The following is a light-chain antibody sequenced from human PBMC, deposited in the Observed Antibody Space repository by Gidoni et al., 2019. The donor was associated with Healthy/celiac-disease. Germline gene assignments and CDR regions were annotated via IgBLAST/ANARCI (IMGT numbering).Light chain of an antibody. V-gene: IGKV1-8*01. Sequence: IRMTQSPSSFSASTGDSVTITCRASQGISSYLAWYQQKPGKAPTLLIYAASTLQSGVPSRFSGSGSGTDFTLTISCLQSEDFATYYCQQYYSYPLTFGGGTKVEIK. J-gene: IGKJ4*01. CDR3: QQYYSYPLT. CDR1: QGISSY. CDR2: AAS.